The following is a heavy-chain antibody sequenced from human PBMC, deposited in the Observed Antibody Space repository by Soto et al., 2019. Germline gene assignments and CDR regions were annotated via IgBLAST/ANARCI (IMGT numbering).Heavy chain of an antibody. V-gene: IGHV3-30*03. J-gene: IGHJ5*02. CDR1: GFVSNDYD. CDR3: SRGIKGGLHA. Sequence: QVQLAESGGGLVQPGRSLRLSCATSGFVSNDYDIHWVRQAPGKGLAWLASISYDGGNKYYADAVKGRFTISRDNSKNTLSLQINSLGAEDTAVYYCSRGIKGGLHAWGPGTLVTVSS. D-gene: IGHD2-21*01. CDR2: ISYDGGNK.